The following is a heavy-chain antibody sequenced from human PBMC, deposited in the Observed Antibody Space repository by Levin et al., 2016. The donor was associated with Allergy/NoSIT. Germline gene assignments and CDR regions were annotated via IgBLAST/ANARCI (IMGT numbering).Heavy chain of an antibody. CDR3: VKGWGIGVAGPLYYFDY. J-gene: IGHJ4*02. CDR2: ISSNGGST. D-gene: IGHD6-19*01. Sequence: WIRQPPGKGLEYVSAISSNGGSTYYADSVKGRFTISRDNSKNTLYLQMSSLRAEDTAVYYCVKGWGIGVAGPLYYFDYWGQGTLVTVSS. V-gene: IGHV3-64D*06.